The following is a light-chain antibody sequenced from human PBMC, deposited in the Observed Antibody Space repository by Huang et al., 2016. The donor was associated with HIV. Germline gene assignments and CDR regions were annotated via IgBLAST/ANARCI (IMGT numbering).Light chain of an antibody. V-gene: IGKV3-11*01. CDR2: EAS. Sequence: EIVLTQSPATLSLSPGERATLSCRASQSVSNYLAWYRQKAGQAPRLLIYEASNRATGIPARFSGSGSGTDFTLTISTLEPEDFAIYYCQQRSNWPSFGPGTLVDIK. J-gene: IGKJ3*01. CDR3: QQRSNWPS. CDR1: QSVSNY.